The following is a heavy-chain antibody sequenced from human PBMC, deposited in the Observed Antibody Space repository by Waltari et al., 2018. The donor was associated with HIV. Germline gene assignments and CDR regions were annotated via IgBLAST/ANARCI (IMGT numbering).Heavy chain of an antibody. CDR1: GGSISSGSYY. J-gene: IGHJ3*02. V-gene: IGHV4-61*02. D-gene: IGHD3-22*01. CDR3: ARGDSKAFDI. CDR2: IYTSGST. Sequence: QVQLQESGPGLVKPSQTLSLTCTVSGGSISSGSYYWSWIRQPAGKGLEWIGRIYTSGSTNYNPSLKSRVTISVDTSKNQFSLKLSSVTDADTAVYYCARGDSKAFDIWGQGTMVTVSS.